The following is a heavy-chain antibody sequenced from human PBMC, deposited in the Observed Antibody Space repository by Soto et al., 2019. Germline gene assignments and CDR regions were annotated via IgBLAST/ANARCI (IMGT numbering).Heavy chain of an antibody. CDR3: ERGYWRVGEFYFFDY. V-gene: IGHV3-53*01. CDR1: GFNVSSSY. D-gene: IGHD2-8*02. J-gene: IGHJ4*02. CDR2: VYSGGGT. Sequence: EVQLVESGGGLIQPGGSLRLSCAGAGFNVSSSYMNWVRQAPGKGLEWVSGVYSGGGTNYVDSVKGRFTISRDKSKNTLYLHVNTLRVEDMALYYCERGYWRVGEFYFFDYWGQGTQVTVSS.